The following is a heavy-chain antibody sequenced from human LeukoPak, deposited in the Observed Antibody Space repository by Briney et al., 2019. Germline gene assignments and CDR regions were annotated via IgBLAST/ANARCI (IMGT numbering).Heavy chain of an antibody. D-gene: IGHD6-13*01. CDR2: INHSGST. V-gene: IGHV4-39*07. Sequence: SETLSLTCTVSGGSISSSSYYWGWIRQPPGKGLEWIGEINHSGSTNYNPSLKSRVTISVDTSKNQFSLKLSSVTAADTAVYYCARGPSIWIAAAGNWFDPWGQGTLVTVSS. CDR3: ARGPSIWIAAAGNWFDP. J-gene: IGHJ5*02. CDR1: GGSISSSSYY.